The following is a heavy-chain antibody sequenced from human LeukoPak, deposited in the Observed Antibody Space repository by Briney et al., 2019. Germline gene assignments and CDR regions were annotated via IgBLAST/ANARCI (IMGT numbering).Heavy chain of an antibody. CDR3: AKGDTVTSLGY. D-gene: IGHD4-17*01. CDR1: GFTFSSYG. CDR2: ISYDGSNK. V-gene: IGHV3-30*18. J-gene: IGHJ4*02. Sequence: PGRSLRLSCAASGFTFSSYGMHWVRQAPGKGLEWVAVISYDGSNKYYADSVKGRFTISRDNSKNTLYLQMSSLRAEDTAVYYCAKGDTVTSLGYWGQGTLVTVSS.